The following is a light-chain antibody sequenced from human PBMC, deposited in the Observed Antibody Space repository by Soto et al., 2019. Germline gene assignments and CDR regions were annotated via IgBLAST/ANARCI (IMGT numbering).Light chain of an antibody. J-gene: IGKJ4*02. CDR1: QGISSY. Sequence: DIPLTQSPAFLSASVGDRVTISCRASQGISSYLAWYQQKPGKAPKLLIYAASTLQRGVPSRFSGSGSGTEFTLTISSLQPEDFTTYYCQQLNSYPVFGGGTKVEIK. CDR2: AAS. V-gene: IGKV1-9*01. CDR3: QQLNSYPV.